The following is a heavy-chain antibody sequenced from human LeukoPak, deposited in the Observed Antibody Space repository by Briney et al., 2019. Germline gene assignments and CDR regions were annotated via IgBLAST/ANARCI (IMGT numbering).Heavy chain of an antibody. J-gene: IGHJ5*02. D-gene: IGHD6-13*01. CDR3: ARCGRDSSSSQPYNWFDP. V-gene: IGHV1-46*01. Sequence: ASVKVSCKASGYTFTSYGIGWVRQAPGQGLEWMGIINPSGGSTSYAQKFQGRVTMTRDTSTSTVYMELSSLRSEDTAVYYCARCGRDSSSSQPYNWFDPWGQGTLVTVSS. CDR1: GYTFTSYG. CDR2: INPSGGST.